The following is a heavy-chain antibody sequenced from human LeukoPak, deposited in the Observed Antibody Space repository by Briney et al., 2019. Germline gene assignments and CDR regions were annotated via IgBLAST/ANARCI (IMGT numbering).Heavy chain of an antibody. CDR3: ARSLSTMIRGLIGPNPLNWFDP. D-gene: IGHD3-10*01. J-gene: IGHJ5*02. V-gene: IGHV4-61*08. Sequence: PSQTLSLTCTVSGGSISSGGYYWNWIRQPPGKGLEWIGYIYYSGGTNYNPSLKSRVTISVDTSKNQLSLKLSSVTAADTAVYYCARSLSTMIRGLIGPNPLNWFDPWGQGTLVTVSS. CDR1: GGSISSGGYY. CDR2: IYYSGGT.